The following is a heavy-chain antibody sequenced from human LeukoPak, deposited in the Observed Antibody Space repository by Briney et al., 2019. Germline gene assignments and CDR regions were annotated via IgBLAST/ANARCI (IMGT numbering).Heavy chain of an antibody. Sequence: SETLSLTCTASGGSISNYYWTWIRQPPGKGLEWIGYIYYSGSTNYNPSLKSRVSISVDTSKNQFSLKLSSVTAADTAVYYCARDLYGYNSFDYWGQGTLVTVSS. CDR1: GGSISNYY. D-gene: IGHD5-24*01. CDR2: IYYSGST. J-gene: IGHJ4*02. V-gene: IGHV4-59*01. CDR3: ARDLYGYNSFDY.